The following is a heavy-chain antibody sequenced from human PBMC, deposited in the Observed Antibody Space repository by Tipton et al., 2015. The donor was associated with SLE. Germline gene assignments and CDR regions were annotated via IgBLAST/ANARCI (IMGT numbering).Heavy chain of an antibody. V-gene: IGHV3-73*01. J-gene: IGHJ4*02. Sequence: LSLTCTASGLTLSDSAIHWVRQASGKGLEWVGRIRSRGNGDTTEFAASVTGRFIISRDDSKNRAHLQMNSLKTEDTAVYYCKLHQNRDYWGQGTLVTVSS. CDR3: KLHQNRDY. D-gene: IGHD1-14*01. CDR2: IRSRGNGDTT. CDR1: GLTLSDSA.